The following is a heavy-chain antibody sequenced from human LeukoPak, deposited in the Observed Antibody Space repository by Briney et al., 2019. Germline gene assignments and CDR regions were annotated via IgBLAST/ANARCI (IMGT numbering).Heavy chain of an antibody. V-gene: IGHV1-69*04. CDR1: GGTFSSYA. J-gene: IGHJ4*02. CDR2: IIPIFGIA. Sequence: SVKVSCKASGGTFSSYAISWVRQAPGQGLEWVERIIPIFGIANYAQKFQGRVTITADKSTSTAYMELSSLRSEDTAVYYCARGNYYDSSGTFDYWGQGTLVTVSS. CDR3: ARGNYYDSSGTFDY. D-gene: IGHD3-22*01.